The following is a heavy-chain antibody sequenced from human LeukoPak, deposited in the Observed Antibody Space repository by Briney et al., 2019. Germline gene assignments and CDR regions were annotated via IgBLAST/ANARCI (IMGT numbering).Heavy chain of an antibody. V-gene: IGHV1-69*06. CDR2: IIPIFGTA. D-gene: IGHD2-2*01. CDR1: GGTFSSYA. CDR3: ARDGGYCSSTSCSPFDY. Sequence: VASVKVSCKASGGTFSSYAISWVRQAPGQGLEWMGGIIPIFGTANYAQKFQGRVTITADKSTSTAYMELSSLRSEDTAVYYCARDGGYCSSTSCSPFDYWGQGTLVTVSS. J-gene: IGHJ4*02.